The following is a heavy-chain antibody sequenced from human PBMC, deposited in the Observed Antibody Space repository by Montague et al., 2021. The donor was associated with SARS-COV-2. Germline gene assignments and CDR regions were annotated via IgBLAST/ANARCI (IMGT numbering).Heavy chain of an antibody. Sequence: PALVKPTQTLTLTCTFSGFSLSSGGVGVGWIRQPPGKALEWVALIYWDDDKRYSPSLKSRLTMTKDTSENQVYLTMTNMDPVDTATYYCAHYYYGSGTYFAVDYWGQGTLVTVSS. CDR2: IYWDDDK. CDR1: GFSLSSGGVG. J-gene: IGHJ4*02. D-gene: IGHD3-10*01. V-gene: IGHV2-5*02. CDR3: AHYYYGSGTYFAVDY.